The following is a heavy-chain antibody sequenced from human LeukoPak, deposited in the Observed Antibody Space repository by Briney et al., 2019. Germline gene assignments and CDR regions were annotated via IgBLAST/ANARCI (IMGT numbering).Heavy chain of an antibody. CDR1: GFTFSSYA. Sequence: GGSLRLSCAASGFTFSSYAMSWVRQAPGKGLEWVSAISGSGGSTYYADSVKGRFTISRDNAKNSLYLQMNSLRAEDTAVYYCARDLRSYCGGDCYYYYYYYYMDVWGKGTTVTVSS. V-gene: IGHV3-23*01. J-gene: IGHJ6*03. CDR3: ARDLRSYCGGDCYYYYYYYYMDV. CDR2: ISGSGGST. D-gene: IGHD2-21*02.